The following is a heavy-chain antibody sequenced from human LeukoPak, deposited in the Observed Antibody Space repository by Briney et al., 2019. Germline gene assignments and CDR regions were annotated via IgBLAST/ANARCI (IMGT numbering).Heavy chain of an antibody. V-gene: IGHV1-8*01. Sequence: GASAKLSSKASGYTFTSYDISCGRRTPGRRVGWVGWMNPNGGNTGYTQTFQGRVPMTRNTSISTAYMELSSLRSEDTAVYYCARYYYDSSGYVFDYWGQGTLVTVSS. CDR3: ARYYYDSSGYVFDY. CDR2: MNPNGGNT. J-gene: IGHJ4*02. D-gene: IGHD3-22*01. CDR1: GYTFTSYD.